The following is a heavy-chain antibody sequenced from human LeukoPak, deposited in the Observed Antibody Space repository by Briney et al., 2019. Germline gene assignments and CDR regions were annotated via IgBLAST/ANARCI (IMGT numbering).Heavy chain of an antibody. CDR3: ARHVVQWELPGDIDY. CDR2: MYHSGST. V-gene: IGHV4-38-2*02. D-gene: IGHD1-26*01. J-gene: IGHJ4*02. Sequence: SETLSLTCTVSSYSISSANYWGWIRQPPGKGLEWIGSMYHSGSTYYNPSLKSRVTISVDTSKNQFSLKLSSVTAADTAVYYCARHVVQWELPGDIDYWGQGTLVTVSS. CDR1: SYSISSANY.